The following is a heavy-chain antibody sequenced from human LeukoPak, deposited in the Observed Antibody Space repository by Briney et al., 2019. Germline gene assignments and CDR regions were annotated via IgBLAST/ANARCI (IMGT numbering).Heavy chain of an antibody. Sequence: SQTLSLTCAISGGSVSSNSAAWNRIRQSPSRGLEWLGRTYYRSKWYNDYAVSVKSRITINPDTSKNQFPLQLNSVTPEDTAVYYCARDNRAGRLLLWFREGGYYFDYWGQGTLVTVSS. V-gene: IGHV6-1*01. D-gene: IGHD3-10*01. CDR1: GGSVSSNSAA. CDR3: ARDNRAGRLLLWFREGGYYFDY. J-gene: IGHJ4*02. CDR2: TYYRSKWYN.